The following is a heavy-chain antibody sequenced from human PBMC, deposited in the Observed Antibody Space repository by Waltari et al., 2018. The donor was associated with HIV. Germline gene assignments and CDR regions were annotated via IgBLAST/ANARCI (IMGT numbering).Heavy chain of an antibody. CDR1: GNSFSSNW. J-gene: IGHJ3*02. Sequence: EIQLVQSGGELKKAGESLMISCKASGNSFSSNWIGWLRQLPGKGLEWMDIIYPGDSDTIYSPSFQGQVTISVDKSITTAYLQWSSLKASDTAIYYCARRQGDYRTAFNIWGQGTMVTVSP. CDR3: ARRQGDYRTAFNI. D-gene: IGHD4-17*01. CDR2: IYPGDSDT. V-gene: IGHV5-51*01.